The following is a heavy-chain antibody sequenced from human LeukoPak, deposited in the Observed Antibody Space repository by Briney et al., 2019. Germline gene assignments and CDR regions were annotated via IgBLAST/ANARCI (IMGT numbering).Heavy chain of an antibody. J-gene: IGHJ4*02. CDR2: ITSSSTYI. D-gene: IGHD3-22*01. Sequence: GGSLRLSCAASGFSFSSYTMNWVRQAPGRGLEWVSSITSSSTYIYYADSVRGRFTVSRDNAKNALYLQMNSLRAEDTAVYFCARDLDYYDGSGYSSSALDYRVQGTLLTVSS. V-gene: IGHV3-21*01. CDR3: ARDLDYYDGSGYSSSALDY. CDR1: GFSFSSYT.